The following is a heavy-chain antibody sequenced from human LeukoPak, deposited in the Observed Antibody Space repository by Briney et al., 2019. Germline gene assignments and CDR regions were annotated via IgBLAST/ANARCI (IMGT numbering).Heavy chain of an antibody. CDR2: MNPNSGNT. Sequence: GASVKVSCKASGYTFTSYDINWVRQATGQGLEWMGWMNPNSGNTGYAQKFQGRVTMTRNTSISTAYMELSSLRSEDTAVYYCAVRSLIVVVPAAMHGMDVWGQGTTVTVSS. J-gene: IGHJ6*02. V-gene: IGHV1-8*01. CDR3: AVRSLIVVVPAAMHGMDV. CDR1: GYTFTSYD. D-gene: IGHD2-2*01.